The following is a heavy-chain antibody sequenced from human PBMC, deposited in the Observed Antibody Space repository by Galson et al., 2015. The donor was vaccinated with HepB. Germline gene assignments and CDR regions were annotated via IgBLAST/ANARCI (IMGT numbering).Heavy chain of an antibody. J-gene: IGHJ6*02. CDR1: GFTFSSYG. Sequence: SLRLSCAASGFTFSSYGMHWVRQAPGKGLEWVAVISYDGSNKYYADSVKGRFTISRDNSKNTLYLQMNSLRAEDTAVYYCAKDGSEYYDFWSGYYGMDVWGQGTTVTVSS. CDR2: ISYDGSNK. V-gene: IGHV3-30*18. CDR3: AKDGSEYYDFWSGYYGMDV. D-gene: IGHD3-3*01.